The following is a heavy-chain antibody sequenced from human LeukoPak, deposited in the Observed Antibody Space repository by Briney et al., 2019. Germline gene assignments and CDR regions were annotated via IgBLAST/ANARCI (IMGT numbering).Heavy chain of an antibody. CDR3: ARDGDLQYWFDP. J-gene: IGHJ5*02. D-gene: IGHD7-27*01. Sequence: GGSLRLSCAASGFTFSSYAMHWVRQAPGKGLEWVAVISYDGSNKYYADSVKGRFTISRDNSKNTLDLQMNSLRAEDTAVYYCARDGDLQYWFDPWGQGTLVTVSS. V-gene: IGHV3-30*04. CDR1: GFTFSSYA. CDR2: ISYDGSNK.